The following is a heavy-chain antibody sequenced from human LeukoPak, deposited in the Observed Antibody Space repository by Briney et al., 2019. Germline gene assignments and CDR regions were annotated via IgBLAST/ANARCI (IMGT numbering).Heavy chain of an antibody. CDR3: AREGAFSSD. D-gene: IGHD3-16*01. J-gene: IGHJ4*02. V-gene: IGHV4-59*12. CDR1: GGSISSYY. Sequence: PSGTLSLTCTVSGGSISSYYWSWIRQPPGKGLEWIGYIYYSGSTNYNPSLKSRVTISVDTSKNQFSLKLSSVTAADTAVYYCAREGAFSSDWGQGTLVTVSS. CDR2: IYYSGST.